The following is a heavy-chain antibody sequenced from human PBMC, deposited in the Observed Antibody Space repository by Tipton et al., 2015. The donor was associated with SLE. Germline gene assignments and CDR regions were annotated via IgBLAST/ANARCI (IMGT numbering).Heavy chain of an antibody. CDR2: IYSGGST. J-gene: IGHJ3*02. Sequence: SLRLSCAASGFTVSSNYMSWVRQAPGKGPEWVSVIYSGGSTYYADSVKGRFTISRDNSKNTLYLQMNSLRAEDTAVYYCARAGITMIVVDDAFDIWGQGTMVTVSS. CDR3: ARAGITMIVVDDAFDI. D-gene: IGHD3-22*01. V-gene: IGHV3-66*01. CDR1: GFTVSSNY.